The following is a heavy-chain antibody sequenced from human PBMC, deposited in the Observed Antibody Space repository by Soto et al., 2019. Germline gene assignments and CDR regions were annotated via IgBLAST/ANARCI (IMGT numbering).Heavy chain of an antibody. J-gene: IGHJ4*02. CDR3: ARTVAAAYYFDF. Sequence: SETLSLTCNVSGGSMSKYYWSWIRQPAGKGLEWIGRVYTSGSTNYNPSLKSRVTMSIDTSNNHFSLKLNSVTAADTAVYYCARTVAAAYYFDFWGQGTLVTAPQ. V-gene: IGHV4-4*07. CDR2: VYTSGST. CDR1: GGSMSKYY. D-gene: IGHD6-13*01.